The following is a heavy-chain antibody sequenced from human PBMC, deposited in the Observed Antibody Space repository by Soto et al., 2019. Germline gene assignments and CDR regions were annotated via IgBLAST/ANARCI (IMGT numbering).Heavy chain of an antibody. J-gene: IGHJ4*02. CDR2: IYYSGST. CDR3: ARRYCCTLDY. Sequence: QVQLQESGPGLVKPSETLSLTCTVSGGSISSYYWSCIRQPPGTGLEWIGYIYYSGSTNYNPSLKSRVTISVDTSKNQFSLKLSSVTAADTAVYYCARRYCCTLDYWGQGTLVTVSS. D-gene: IGHD1-26*01. V-gene: IGHV4-59*08. CDR1: GGSISSYY.